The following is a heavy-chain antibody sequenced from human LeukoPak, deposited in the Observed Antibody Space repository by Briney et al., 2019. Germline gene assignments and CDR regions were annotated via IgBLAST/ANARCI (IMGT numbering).Heavy chain of an antibody. Sequence: SQTLSLTCAVSGGSISSGGYSWSWIRQPPGKGLEWIGYIYHSGSTYYNPSLKSRVTISVDRSKNQFSLKLSSVTAADTAVYSCARNVIGGYHDAFDIWGQGTMVTVSS. CDR2: IYHSGST. V-gene: IGHV4-30-2*01. J-gene: IGHJ3*02. D-gene: IGHD3-22*01. CDR3: ARNVIGGYHDAFDI. CDR1: GGSISSGGYS.